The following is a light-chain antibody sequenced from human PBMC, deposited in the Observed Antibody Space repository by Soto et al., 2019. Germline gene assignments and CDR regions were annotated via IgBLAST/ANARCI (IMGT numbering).Light chain of an antibody. J-gene: IGKJ2*01. CDR1: QDISNY. Sequence: DIQMTQSPSSLSASVGDRVTITCRASQDISNYLAWYQQKPGKVTKLLIYATSTLQSGVPSRFSGRVSGTDFTLTLSSLQPEDAATYYCQKYNSAPYTFGQGTKLEIK. CDR3: QKYNSAPYT. CDR2: ATS. V-gene: IGKV1-27*01.